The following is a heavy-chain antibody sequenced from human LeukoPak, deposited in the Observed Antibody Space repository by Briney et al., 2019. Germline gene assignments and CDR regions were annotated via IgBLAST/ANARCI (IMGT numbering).Heavy chain of an antibody. CDR1: GFTFSRYD. V-gene: IGHV3-21*01. Sequence: GGSLRLSCAASGFTFSRYDMNWVRQAPGKGLEWVSAISTSSRYIYYTDSVRGRFTISRDDAKNSLYLQMNSLRAEDTAVYYCARADCSSSTCYLRRSWFDPWGQGTLVTVSS. CDR2: ISTSSRYI. CDR3: ARADCSSSTCYLRRSWFDP. J-gene: IGHJ5*02. D-gene: IGHD2-2*01.